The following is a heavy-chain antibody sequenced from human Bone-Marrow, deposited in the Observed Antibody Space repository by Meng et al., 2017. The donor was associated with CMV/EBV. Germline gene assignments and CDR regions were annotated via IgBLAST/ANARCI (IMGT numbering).Heavy chain of an antibody. D-gene: IGHD4-17*01. CDR2: IKQDGSEK. CDR3: ARDEGDYIPYYYYGMDV. Sequence: LSLTCAASGFTFSSYWMSWVRQAPGKGLEWVANIKQDGSEKYYVDSVKGRFTISRDNAKNSLYLQMNSLRAEDTAVYYCARDEGDYIPYYYYGMDVWGQGTTVTVSS. J-gene: IGHJ6*02. CDR1: GFTFSSYW. V-gene: IGHV3-7*01.